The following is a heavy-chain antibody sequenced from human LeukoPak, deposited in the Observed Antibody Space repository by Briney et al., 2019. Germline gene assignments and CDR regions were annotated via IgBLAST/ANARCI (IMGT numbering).Heavy chain of an antibody. Sequence: PGTSLRLSCAASGFTFSSYAMHWVRQAPGKGLEWVSVISYDGSNKYYDDSVKGRFTISRDNSKNSLYLQMNSLSAEETAVYYCAKDAVYCSSTSCYGREGGEIDYWGQGTLVTVSS. D-gene: IGHD2-2*01. V-gene: IGHV3-30*18. CDR2: ISYDGSNK. J-gene: IGHJ4*02. CDR1: GFTFSSYA. CDR3: AKDAVYCSSTSCYGREGGEIDY.